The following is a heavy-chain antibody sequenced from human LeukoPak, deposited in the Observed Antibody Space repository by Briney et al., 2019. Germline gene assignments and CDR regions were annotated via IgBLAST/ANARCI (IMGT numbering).Heavy chain of an antibody. CDR2: INPNSGGT. J-gene: IGHJ6*03. Sequence: ASVTVSCKVSGYTFTGYYMQWVRQAPGEGREWMGWINPNSGGTNYAQKFQGRVRISRDTSIRTAYMEVSRLRWDDTGVYYGAREGRGAYYYGSGSYGMDVWGKGPTVTLSS. V-gene: IGHV1-2*02. CDR1: GYTFTGYY. D-gene: IGHD3-10*01. CDR3: AREGRGAYYYGSGSYGMDV.